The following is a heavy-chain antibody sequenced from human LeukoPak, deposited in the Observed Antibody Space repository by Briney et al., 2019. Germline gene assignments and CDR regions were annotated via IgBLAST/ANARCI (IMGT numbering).Heavy chain of an antibody. V-gene: IGHV3-30*04. CDR3: ARSFGGSYPYFDY. Sequence: GGSLRLSCAASGFTFSSCTMHWVRQAPGKGLEWVAVISYDGSNKYYTDSVKGRFTISRDNSKNTLYLQMNSLRPEDTTVYYCARSFGGSYPYFDYWGQGTLVTVSS. D-gene: IGHD1-26*01. J-gene: IGHJ4*02. CDR1: GFTFSSCT. CDR2: ISYDGSNK.